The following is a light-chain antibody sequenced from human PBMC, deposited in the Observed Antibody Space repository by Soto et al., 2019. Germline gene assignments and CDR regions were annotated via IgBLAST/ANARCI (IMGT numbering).Light chain of an antibody. CDR1: HDISSY. J-gene: IGKJ1*01. Sequence: DIQLTQSPSLLSASVGDRVTITCRASHDISSYLNWYQQKPGKAPKLLIYAASSLQSGVPSRFSGSGSGTDFTLTISSLQPEDFATYYCQQSYSTPQTFGQGTKVDIK. CDR2: AAS. V-gene: IGKV1-39*01. CDR3: QQSYSTPQT.